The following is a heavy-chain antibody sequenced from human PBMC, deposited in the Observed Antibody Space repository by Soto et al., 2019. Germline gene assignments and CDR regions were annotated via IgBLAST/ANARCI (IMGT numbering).Heavy chain of an antibody. Sequence: VAVISYDGSNKYYADSVKGRFTISRDNSKNTLYLQMNSLRAEDTAVYYCARDLIMITFGGVMDDYWGQGTLVTVSS. CDR3: ARDLIMITFGGVMDDY. D-gene: IGHD3-16*01. V-gene: IGHV3-30-3*01. J-gene: IGHJ4*02. CDR2: ISYDGSNK.